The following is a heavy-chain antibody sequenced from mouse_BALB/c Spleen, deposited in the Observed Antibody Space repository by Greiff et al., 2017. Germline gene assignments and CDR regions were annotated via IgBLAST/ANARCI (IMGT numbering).Heavy chain of an antibody. CDR3: AGVLQLVGVYYFDY. V-gene: IGHV7-3*02. CDR1: GFTFTDYY. D-gene: IGHD4-1*02. CDR2: IRNKANGYTT. Sequence: EVKLMESGGGLVQPGGSLRLSCATSGFTFTDYYMSWVRQPPGKALEWLGFIRNKANGYTTEYSASVKGRFTISRDNSQSILYLQMNTLRAEDSATYYCAGVLQLVGVYYFDYWGQGTTLTVSS. J-gene: IGHJ2*01.